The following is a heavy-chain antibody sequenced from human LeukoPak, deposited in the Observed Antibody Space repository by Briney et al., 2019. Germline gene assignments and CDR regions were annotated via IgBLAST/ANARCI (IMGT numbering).Heavy chain of an antibody. Sequence: GGSLRLSCATSGFAFNKYDMHWVRQAPGKGLEWVSAIDTAGDTYYPGSVKGRFTISRENTKNSLYLQMNSLRAEDTAVYYCARNFGSGSYRYYYYGMDVWGQGTTVTVSS. CDR2: IDTAGDT. J-gene: IGHJ6*02. CDR3: ARNFGSGSYRYYYYGMDV. D-gene: IGHD3-10*01. V-gene: IGHV3-13*01. CDR1: GFAFNKYD.